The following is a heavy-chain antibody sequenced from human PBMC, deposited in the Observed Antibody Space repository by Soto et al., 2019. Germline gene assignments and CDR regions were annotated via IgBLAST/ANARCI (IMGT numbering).Heavy chain of an antibody. CDR3: ARVSHPTYSGYYYYGMDV. CDR1: GFTFSSYT. J-gene: IGHJ6*02. D-gene: IGHD3-10*01. Sequence: GGSLRLSCAASGFTFSSYTMNWVRQAPGKGLEWVSIISISSSYIYYADSVNGRLTISRDNAKNSLYLQMNSLRAEDTAVYYCARVSHPTYSGYYYYGMDVWGQGTTVTVSS. V-gene: IGHV3-21*01. CDR2: ISISSSYI.